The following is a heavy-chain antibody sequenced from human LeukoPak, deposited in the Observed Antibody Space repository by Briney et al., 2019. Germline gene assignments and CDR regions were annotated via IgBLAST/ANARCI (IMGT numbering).Heavy chain of an antibody. J-gene: IGHJ6*03. CDR1: GFTFSSYG. CDR3: AKDMPESDYGDYVHYYMDV. CDR2: ISWDGGST. V-gene: IGHV3-43D*03. Sequence: GGSLRLSCAASGFTFSSYGMHWVRQAPGKGLEWVSLISWDGGSTYYADSVKGRFTISRDNSKNSLYLQMNSLRAEDTALYYCAKDMPESDYGDYVHYYMDVWGKGTTVTVSS. D-gene: IGHD4-17*01.